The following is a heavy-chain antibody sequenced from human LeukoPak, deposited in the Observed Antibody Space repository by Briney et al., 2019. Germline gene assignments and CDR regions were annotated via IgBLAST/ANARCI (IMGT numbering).Heavy chain of an antibody. V-gene: IGHV3-23*01. CDR3: AKVSWEAAGTDC. Sequence: GGSLRLSCAASGLTFSTYDMSWVRQAPGKGLEWVSGIGVSGASTYYADPVKGRFTISRDNSKNTLHLQMNSLRAEDTAVYYCAKVSWEAAGTDCWGQGTLVTVSS. D-gene: IGHD6-13*01. CDR2: IGVSGAST. CDR1: GLTFSTYD. J-gene: IGHJ4*02.